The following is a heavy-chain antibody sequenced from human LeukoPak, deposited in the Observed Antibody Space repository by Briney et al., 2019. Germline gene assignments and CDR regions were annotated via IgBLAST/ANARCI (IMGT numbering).Heavy chain of an antibody. V-gene: IGHV3-15*01. Sequence: GSLRLSCAASGFTFSNAWMSWVRQAPGKGLERVGRIKSKTDGGTTDYAAPVKGRFTISRDDSKNTLYLQMNSLKTEDTAVYYCTTLRGGVVVPAAMYYFDYWGQGTLVTVSS. D-gene: IGHD2-2*01. J-gene: IGHJ4*02. CDR1: GFTFSNAW. CDR2: IKSKTDGGTT. CDR3: TTLRGGVVVPAAMYYFDY.